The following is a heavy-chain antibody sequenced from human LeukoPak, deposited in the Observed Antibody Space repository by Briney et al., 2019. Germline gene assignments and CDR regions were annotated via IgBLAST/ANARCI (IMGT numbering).Heavy chain of an antibody. CDR3: ARVMTTLTNEAFDI. Sequence: GGSLRLSCAASGFTFSRYWMDWVRQAPGKGLGWVSRINSDGSITDYAGSVKGRFTISRDNAKDTLYLQMGSLGVEDSAIYYCARVMTTLTNEAFDIWGQGTMVIVSS. J-gene: IGHJ3*02. CDR1: GFTFSRYW. D-gene: IGHD1-14*01. CDR2: INSDGSIT. V-gene: IGHV3-74*01.